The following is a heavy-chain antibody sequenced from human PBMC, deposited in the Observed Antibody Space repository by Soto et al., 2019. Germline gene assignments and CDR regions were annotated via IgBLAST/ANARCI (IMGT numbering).Heavy chain of an antibody. J-gene: IGHJ4*02. CDR3: ARDADIRPPPSIDY. CDR1: GYTFTSYA. D-gene: IGHD2-15*01. CDR2: INAGNGNT. Sequence: GASVKVSCKASGYTFTSYAMHWVRQAPGQRLEWVGWINAGNGNTKYSQKFQGRVTITRDTSASTAYMELSSLRSEDTAVYYCARDADIRPPPSIDYWGQGTLVTVSS. V-gene: IGHV1-3*01.